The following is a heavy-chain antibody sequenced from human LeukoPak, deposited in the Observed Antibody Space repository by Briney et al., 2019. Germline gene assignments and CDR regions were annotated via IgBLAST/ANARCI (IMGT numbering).Heavy chain of an antibody. CDR2: IYYSGST. J-gene: IGHJ4*02. V-gene: IGHV4-39*01. CDR3: ARHIISITYYYGSGSFYFDY. CDR1: GGSISSSSYY. Sequence: SETLSLTCTVSGGSISSSSYYWGWIRQPPGKGLEWIGSIYYSGSTYYNPSLKSRVTISVDTSKNQFSPKLSSVTAADTAVYYCARHIISITYYYGSGSFYFDYWGQGTLVTVSS. D-gene: IGHD3-10*01.